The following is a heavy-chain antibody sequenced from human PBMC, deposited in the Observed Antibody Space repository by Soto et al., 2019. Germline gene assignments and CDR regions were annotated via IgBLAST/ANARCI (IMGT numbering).Heavy chain of an antibody. D-gene: IGHD3-10*01. CDR3: ARRETMVRGVISSAGDY. J-gene: IGHJ4*02. V-gene: IGHV5-51*03. CDR1: GYSFTSYW. Sequence: EVQLVQSGAEVKKPGESLKISCKGSGYSFTSYWIGWVRQMPGKGLEWMGIIYPGDSDTRYSPSFQGQVTISADKSIRSAYLKWSSRKASDTAMYYCARRETMVRGVISSAGDYWGQGTLVTVSS. CDR2: IYPGDSDT.